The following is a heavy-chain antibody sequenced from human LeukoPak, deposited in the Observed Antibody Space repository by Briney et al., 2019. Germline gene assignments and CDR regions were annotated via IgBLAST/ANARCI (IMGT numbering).Heavy chain of an antibody. CDR3: ARGWGE. J-gene: IGHJ4*02. V-gene: IGHV3-48*03. D-gene: IGHD3-10*01. CDR2: IGSSTGII. CDR1: GFTFSSYE. Sequence: GGSLRLSCAASGFTFSSYEMNWVRQAPGKGLEWVSYIGSSTGIIYYADSVKGRFTISRDNAKKSLYLQMNSLRVEDTAVYYCARGWGEGGQGTLVTVSS.